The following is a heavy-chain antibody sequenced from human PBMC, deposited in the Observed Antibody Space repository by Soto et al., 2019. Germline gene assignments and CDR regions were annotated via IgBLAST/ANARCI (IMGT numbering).Heavy chain of an antibody. V-gene: IGHV3-23*01. D-gene: IGHD2-15*01. CDR3: ARDCSGGSCYPGMDV. Sequence: QLLESGGGLVQPGGSLRLSCAASGFTFSIYSMNWVRQAPGKGLEWVSLISGSGGSTHYADSVEGRFTISRDNSKNSVYLQINSLRAEDTAVYFCARDCSGGSCYPGMDVWGQGTTVTVSS. J-gene: IGHJ6*02. CDR1: GFTFSIYS. CDR2: ISGSGGST.